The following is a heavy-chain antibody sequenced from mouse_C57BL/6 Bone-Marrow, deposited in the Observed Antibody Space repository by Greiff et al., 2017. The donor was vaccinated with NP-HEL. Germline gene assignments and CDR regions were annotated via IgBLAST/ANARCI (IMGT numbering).Heavy chain of an antibody. CDR3: AIPPYYGSSSRYFDY. CDR1: GYTFTSYW. Sequence: QVQLQQPGAELVKPGASVKLSCKASGYTFTSYWMHWVKQRPGQGLEWIGMIHPNSGSTNYNEKFKSKATLTVDKSSSTAYMQLSSLTSEDSAVYYGAIPPYYGSSSRYFDYWGQGTTLTVSS. CDR2: IHPNSGST. D-gene: IGHD1-1*01. J-gene: IGHJ2*01. V-gene: IGHV1-64*01.